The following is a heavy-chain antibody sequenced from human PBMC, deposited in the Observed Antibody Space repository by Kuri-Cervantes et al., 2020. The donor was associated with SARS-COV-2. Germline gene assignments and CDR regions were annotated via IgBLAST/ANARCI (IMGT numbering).Heavy chain of an antibody. V-gene: IGHV4-34*01. CDR3: ARRIVWALRGPDNWFDP. CDR1: GGSFSGYY. D-gene: IGHD2-8*01. Sequence: SETLSLTCAVYGGSFSGYYWSWIRQPPGKGLEWIGEINHSGSTNYNPSLKSRVTISVDTSKNQFSLKLSSVTAADTAVYYCARRIVWALRGPDNWFDPWGQGTLVTVSS. CDR2: INHSGST. J-gene: IGHJ5*02.